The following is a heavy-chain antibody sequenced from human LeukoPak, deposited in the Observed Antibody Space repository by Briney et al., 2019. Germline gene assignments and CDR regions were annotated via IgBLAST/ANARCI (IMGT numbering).Heavy chain of an antibody. CDR2: ISSSSSYT. Sequence: KPGGSLVLSCAASGFTFSDYYMSWIRQAPGKGLEWVSYISSSSSYTNYADSVKGRFTISRDNAKNSLYLQMNSLRAEDTAVYYCARGGFLRGATTPYFDYWGQGTLVTVSS. CDR1: GFTFSDYY. CDR3: ARGGFLRGATTPYFDY. V-gene: IGHV3-11*05. D-gene: IGHD1-26*01. J-gene: IGHJ4*02.